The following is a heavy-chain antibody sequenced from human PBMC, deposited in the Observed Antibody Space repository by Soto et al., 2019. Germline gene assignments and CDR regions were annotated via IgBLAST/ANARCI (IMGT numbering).Heavy chain of an antibody. V-gene: IGHV4-34*01. J-gene: IGHJ6*03. Sequence: AETLSLTCAVYGGSFSGYYWSWIRQPPGKGLEWIGEINHSGSTNYNPSLTSRVTISVDTSKNQFSLKLSSVTAADTAVYYCARGVAARLYYYYMDVWGKGTTVTVS. CDR1: GGSFSGYY. D-gene: IGHD6-6*01. CDR2: INHSGST. CDR3: ARGVAARLYYYYMDV.